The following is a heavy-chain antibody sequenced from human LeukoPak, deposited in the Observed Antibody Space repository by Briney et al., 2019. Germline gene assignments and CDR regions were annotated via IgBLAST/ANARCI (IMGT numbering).Heavy chain of an antibody. Sequence: GGSLRLSCAASGFTFSDSVLHWVRQASGKGLEWVGHISSKTKNYATSYAASVKGRFTISRDDSKNTAYLQMNSLKTEDTAVYYCSSRDGYTGYWGQGTLVTVSS. CDR1: GFTFSDSV. D-gene: IGHD5-24*01. J-gene: IGHJ4*02. CDR3: SSRDGYTGY. CDR2: ISSKTKNYAT. V-gene: IGHV3-73*01.